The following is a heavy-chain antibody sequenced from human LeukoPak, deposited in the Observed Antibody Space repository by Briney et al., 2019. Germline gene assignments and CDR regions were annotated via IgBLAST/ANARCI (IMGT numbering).Heavy chain of an antibody. CDR1: GFIVSSKY. J-gene: IGHJ4*02. Sequence: PGGSLRLSCAAPGFIVSSKYMSWVRQAPGKGLEWVSVIYSGGSTYYAASVEGRFTISRDNSKNTVYLQMNNLRVDDTAVYYCARAGPIDHWGQRTLVTVSS. CDR2: IYSGGST. CDR3: ARAGPIDH. V-gene: IGHV3-53*01.